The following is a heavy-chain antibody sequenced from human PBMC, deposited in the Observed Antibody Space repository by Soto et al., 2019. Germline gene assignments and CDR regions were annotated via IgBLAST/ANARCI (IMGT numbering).Heavy chain of an antibody. V-gene: IGHV1-2*04. CDR1: GYTFTGYY. J-gene: IGHJ4*02. CDR2: INPNSGGT. Sequence: ASVKVSCKASGYTFTGYYMHWGRQAPGQGLEWMGWINPNSGGTNYAQKFQGWVTMTRDTSINTAYMELSSLSSDDTAVYYCAREVTGEGELDYWGQGTLVTVSS. CDR3: AREVTGEGELDY. D-gene: IGHD7-27*01.